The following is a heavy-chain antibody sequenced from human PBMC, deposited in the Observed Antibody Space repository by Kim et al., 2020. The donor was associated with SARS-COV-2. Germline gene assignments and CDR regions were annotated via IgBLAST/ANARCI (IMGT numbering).Heavy chain of an antibody. D-gene: IGHD3-3*01. V-gene: IGHV1-46*01. J-gene: IGHJ3*02. Sequence: ASVKVSCKASGYTFTSYYMHWVRQAPGQGLEWMGIINPSGGSTSYAQKFQGRVTMTRDTSTSTVYMELSSLRSEDTAVYYCARDGSYYTREPSPDAFDIWGQGTMVTVSS. CDR3: ARDGSYYTREPSPDAFDI. CDR1: GYTFTSYY. CDR2: INPSGGST.